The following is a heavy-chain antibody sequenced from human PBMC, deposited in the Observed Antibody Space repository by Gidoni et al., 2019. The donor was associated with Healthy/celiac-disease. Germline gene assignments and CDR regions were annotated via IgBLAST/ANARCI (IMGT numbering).Heavy chain of an antibody. CDR1: GGTFSSYA. D-gene: IGHD3-3*01. J-gene: IGHJ4*02. V-gene: IGHV1-69*04. Sequence: QVQLVQSGAEVTKPGSSVKVSCKASGGTFSSYAISWVRQAPGQGLEWMGRISPILGIANYAQKFQGRVTITADKSTSTAYMELSSLRTEDTAVYYCARGSYDFWSGYSPYWGQGTLVTVSS. CDR2: ISPILGIA. CDR3: ARGSYDFWSGYSPY.